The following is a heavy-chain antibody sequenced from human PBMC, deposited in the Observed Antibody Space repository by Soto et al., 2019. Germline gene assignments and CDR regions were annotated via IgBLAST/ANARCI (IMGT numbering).Heavy chain of an antibody. J-gene: IGHJ3*02. CDR1: GFTFSGYA. Sequence: GGSLRLSCAASGFTFSGYAMHWVRQAPGKGLEWVAVISYDGSNRYHADSVKGRFTISRDNSKNTLYLQMNSLRAEDTAVYYCAKVWGIAAAADAFDIWGQGTMVTVSS. D-gene: IGHD6-13*01. CDR2: ISYDGSNR. CDR3: AKVWGIAAAADAFDI. V-gene: IGHV3-30-3*01.